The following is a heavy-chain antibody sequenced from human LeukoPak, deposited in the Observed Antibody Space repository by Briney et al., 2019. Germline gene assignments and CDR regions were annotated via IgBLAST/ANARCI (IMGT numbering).Heavy chain of an antibody. J-gene: IGHJ3*02. CDR2: INQDGSEK. V-gene: IGHV3-7*01. D-gene: IGHD3-22*01. Sequence: GGSLRLSCAASGFTFSSYWMSWVRQAPGKGLEWVANINQDGSEKYYVDSVKGRFTISRDNAKKSLYLQMNSLRAEDMAVYYCAREGGRDYYDSSGYSDAFDIWGQGTMVTVSS. CDR1: GFTFSSYW. CDR3: AREGGRDYYDSSGYSDAFDI.